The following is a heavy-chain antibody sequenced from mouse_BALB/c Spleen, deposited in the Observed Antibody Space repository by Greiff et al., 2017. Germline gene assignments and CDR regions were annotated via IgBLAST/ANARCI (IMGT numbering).Heavy chain of an antibody. CDR2: INPSSGYT. CDR3: AKRYDGAMDY. Sequence: QVQLQQSGAELVRPGSSVTISCKASGYAFSSYWMNRVKQRPGQGLEWIGYINPSSGYTNYNQKFKDKATLTADKSSSTAYMQLSSLTSEDSAVYYCAKRYDGAMDYWGQGTSVTVSS. D-gene: IGHD2-14*01. V-gene: IGHV1S26*01. J-gene: IGHJ4*01. CDR1: GYAFSSYW.